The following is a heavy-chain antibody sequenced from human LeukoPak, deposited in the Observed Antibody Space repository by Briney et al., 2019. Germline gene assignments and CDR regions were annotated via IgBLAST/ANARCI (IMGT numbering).Heavy chain of an antibody. CDR3: ARHQGSNWISPIDY. Sequence: SETLSLTCTVSGGSMSSYYWSWIRQPPGKGLEWIGYIYDSGSTNYNHSLKSRVTISIDTSKNQFSLKLSSVTATDTALYYCARHQGSNWISPIDYWGQGTLVTVSS. CDR2: IYDSGST. CDR1: GGSMSSYY. D-gene: IGHD1-20*01. J-gene: IGHJ4*02. V-gene: IGHV4-59*08.